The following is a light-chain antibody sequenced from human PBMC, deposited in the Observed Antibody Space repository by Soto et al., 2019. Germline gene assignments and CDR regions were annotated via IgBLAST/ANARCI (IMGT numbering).Light chain of an antibody. CDR2: DGS. J-gene: IGKJ5*01. CDR1: QSIGKF. V-gene: IGKV1-39*01. CDR3: QQSYSPPPIT. Sequence: DIQMTQSPSSLSASVGDRVTITCRASQSIGKFLNWYQQKPGKAPTLLIYDGSSLQSGVPSRFSGSGSGADFTLTISTLQPEDFATYYCQQSYSPPPITFGLGTRLEIK.